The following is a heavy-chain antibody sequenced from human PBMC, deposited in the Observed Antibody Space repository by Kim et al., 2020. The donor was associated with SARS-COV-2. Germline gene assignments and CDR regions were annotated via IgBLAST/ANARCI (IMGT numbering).Heavy chain of an antibody. CDR2: ISSSSSYI. CDR1: GFTFSSYS. V-gene: IGHV3-21*01. J-gene: IGHJ4*02. Sequence: GGSLRLSCAASGFTFSSYSMNWVRQAPGKGLEWVSSISSSSSYIYYADSVKGRLTISRDNAKNSLYLQMNSLRAEDTAVYYCARLGRITMFGVVYRIFDYWGQGTLVTVSS. CDR3: ARLGRITMFGVVYRIFDY. D-gene: IGHD3-3*01.